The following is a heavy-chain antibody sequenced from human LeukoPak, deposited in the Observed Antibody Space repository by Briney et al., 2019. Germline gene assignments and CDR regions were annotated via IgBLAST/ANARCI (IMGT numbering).Heavy chain of an antibody. D-gene: IGHD2-2*01. Sequence: GGSLRLSCAASGYTFSSYAMHGVRQAPGKGLEWVAVISYDGSNKYYADSVKGRFTISRDNSKDTLYLQMNSLRAEDTAVYYCASALDTDCSSTSCADYWGQGTLVTVSS. CDR2: ISYDGSNK. V-gene: IGHV3-30-3*01. CDR1: GYTFSSYA. J-gene: IGHJ4*02. CDR3: ASALDTDCSSTSCADY.